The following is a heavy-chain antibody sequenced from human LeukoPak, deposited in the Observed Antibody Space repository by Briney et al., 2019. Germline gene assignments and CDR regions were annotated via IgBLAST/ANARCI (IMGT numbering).Heavy chain of an antibody. Sequence: ASVKVSCKASGYTFTSYGISWVRQAPGQGLEWMGWISAYNGNTNYAQKLQGRVTMTTDTSTSTAYMELRSLRSDDTAVYYCARVGTYCSSTSCYLGIPGYYYYYMDVWGKGTTVTVSS. V-gene: IGHV1-18*01. CDR2: ISAYNGNT. CDR1: GYTFTSYG. CDR3: ARVGTYCSSTSCYLGIPGYYYYYMDV. D-gene: IGHD2-2*01. J-gene: IGHJ6*03.